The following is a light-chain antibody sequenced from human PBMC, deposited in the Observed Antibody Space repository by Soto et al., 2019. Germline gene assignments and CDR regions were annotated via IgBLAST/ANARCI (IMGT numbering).Light chain of an antibody. CDR2: GAS. Sequence: IVLTQSPVTLAVSPGESAVLSCRASQSVSTSLAWYQHKPGQAPRLFIYGASKRAPGIPARFTGSGSGAHFTITISRLEPEDIAVYYCQVRDVWPSFGQGTKVEIK. CDR3: QVRDVWPS. J-gene: IGKJ1*01. V-gene: IGKV3-11*01. CDR1: QSVSTS.